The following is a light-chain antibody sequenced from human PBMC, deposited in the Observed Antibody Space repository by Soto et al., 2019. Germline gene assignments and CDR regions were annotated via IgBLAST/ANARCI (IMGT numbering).Light chain of an antibody. CDR1: SSNIVSNS. V-gene: IGLV1-44*01. Sequence: QSVLTQPPSASGTPGQRVTMSCSGSSSNIVSNSVSWYQHLPGTAPKLLIYSDNQRPSGVPDRFSGSKSGTSASLAISGLRSEDEAEYYCASWDDSLNGPVFGGGTKVTVL. J-gene: IGLJ3*02. CDR2: SDN. CDR3: ASWDDSLNGPV.